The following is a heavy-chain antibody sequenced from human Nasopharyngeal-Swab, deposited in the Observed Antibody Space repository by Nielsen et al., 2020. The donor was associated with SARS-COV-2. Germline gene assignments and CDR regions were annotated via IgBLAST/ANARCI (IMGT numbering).Heavy chain of an antibody. CDR1: GCAFNNHN. D-gene: IGHD3-3*01. J-gene: IGHJ6*02. V-gene: IGHV3-21*01. Sequence: GGSRRLYWAASGCAFNNHNFNWVRQAPGKGLEWVSSISSSSSYIYYADSVKGRFTISRDNAKNSLYLQMNSLRAEDTAVYYCARDGLDYDFWSAYFMDVWGQGTTVTVSS. CDR3: ARDGLDYDFWSAYFMDV. CDR2: ISSSSSYI.